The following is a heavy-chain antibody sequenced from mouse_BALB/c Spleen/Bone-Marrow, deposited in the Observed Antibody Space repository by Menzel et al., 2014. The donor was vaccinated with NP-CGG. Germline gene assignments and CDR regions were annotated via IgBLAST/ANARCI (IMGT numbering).Heavy chain of an antibody. CDR2: IWSDGST. Sequence: QVQLKESGPGLVQPSQRLSIPCTVSGFFLTSYGVHWVRQSPGKGLEWLGVIWSDGSTDYNAAFISRLNISKDNSKSQIFFKMNSLQPNDTAIYFCARRDGYLFAYWGQGTLVTVSA. D-gene: IGHD2-3*01. V-gene: IGHV2-2*02. CDR1: GFFLTSYG. CDR3: ARRDGYLFAY. J-gene: IGHJ3*01.